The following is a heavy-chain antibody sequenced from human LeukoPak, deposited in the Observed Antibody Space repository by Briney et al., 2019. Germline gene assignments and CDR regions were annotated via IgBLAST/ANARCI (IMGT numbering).Heavy chain of an antibody. CDR2: ISAYNGNT. Sequence: ASVKVSCKASGYTFTSYYMHWVRRAPGQGLEWMGWISAYNGNTNYAQKLQGRVTMTTDTSTSTAYMELRSLRSDDTAVYYCASRVAGTGFDYWGQGTLVTVSS. CDR1: GYTFTSYY. CDR3: ASRVAGTGFDY. V-gene: IGHV1-18*04. D-gene: IGHD6-19*01. J-gene: IGHJ4*02.